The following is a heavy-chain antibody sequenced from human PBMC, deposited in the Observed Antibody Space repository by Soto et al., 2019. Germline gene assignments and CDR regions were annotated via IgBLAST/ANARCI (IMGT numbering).Heavy chain of an antibody. Sequence: QLQLQESGSRLVKPSQTLSLTCTVSGDSIGSGGYSWSWIRQPPGKGLEWVGYIDRSGSTYYNPSLQSRVTISVDRSSHQFSLSLTSVTAADTAFYYCARDGAWRGFDVWGQGTTVTVSS. CDR1: GDSIGSGGYS. V-gene: IGHV4-30-2*01. D-gene: IGHD1-26*01. J-gene: IGHJ6*02. CDR2: IDRSGST. CDR3: ARDGAWRGFDV.